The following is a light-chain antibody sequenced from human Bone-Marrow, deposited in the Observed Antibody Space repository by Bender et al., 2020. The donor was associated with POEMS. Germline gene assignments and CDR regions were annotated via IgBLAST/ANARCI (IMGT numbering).Light chain of an antibody. J-gene: IGLJ1*01. CDR3: CSYTSTRTAYV. Sequence: QSALTQPASVSGSPGQPITISCTVTSSDVGGYNYVSWYQHHPVKAPKLVIYEVNYRPSGVSNRFSGSKSGNAASLTITGLQAEEEADYYCCSYTSTRTAYVFGAGTTVTVL. V-gene: IGLV2-14*01. CDR1: SSDVGGYNY. CDR2: EVN.